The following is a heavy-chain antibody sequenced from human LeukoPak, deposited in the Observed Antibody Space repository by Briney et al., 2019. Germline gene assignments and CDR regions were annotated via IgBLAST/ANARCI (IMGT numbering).Heavy chain of an antibody. CDR1: RLTVSSNY. CDR2: LYSGGDT. V-gene: IGHV3-66*01. D-gene: IGHD6-19*01. CDR3: ARGATVAGDFDY. Sequence: GGSLRLSCAASRLTVSSNYMSWVRQAPGKGLEWVSVLYSGGDTYYADSVKGRFTISRDNSKTSLYLQMNSLRAEDTTVYYCARGATVAGDFDYWGQGTLVTVSS. J-gene: IGHJ4*02.